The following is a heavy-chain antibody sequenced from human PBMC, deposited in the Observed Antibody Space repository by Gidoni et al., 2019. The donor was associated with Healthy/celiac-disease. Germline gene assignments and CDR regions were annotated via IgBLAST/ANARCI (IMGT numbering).Heavy chain of an antibody. CDR1: GYSFPSYW. J-gene: IGHJ5*02. Sequence: EVQLVQSGAAVKKPGESMTISCKGSGYSFPSYWIGWVRQMPGKGLEWMGIIYPGDSDTRYSPSFQGQVTISADKSISTADLQWSSLKASDTAMYYCARHIAAAGTGWFDPWGQGTLVTVSS. V-gene: IGHV5-51*01. CDR2: IYPGDSDT. CDR3: ARHIAAAGTGWFDP. D-gene: IGHD6-13*01.